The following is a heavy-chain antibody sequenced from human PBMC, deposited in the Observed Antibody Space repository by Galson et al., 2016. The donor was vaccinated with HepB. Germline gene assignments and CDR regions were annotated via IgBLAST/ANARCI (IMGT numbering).Heavy chain of an antibody. D-gene: IGHD2-21*02. J-gene: IGHJ4*02. Sequence: SETLSLTCGVNGGSFNPYYWSWIRQPPGKGLEWIGEVNHSGNTKYNPSLKSRVTISVDTSKNQFSLKLGSVTAADTAVYYCARGVTGTPCFGFWGQGALVTVSS. V-gene: IGHV4-34*01. CDR3: ARGVTGTPCFGF. CDR2: VNHSGNT. CDR1: GGSFNPYY.